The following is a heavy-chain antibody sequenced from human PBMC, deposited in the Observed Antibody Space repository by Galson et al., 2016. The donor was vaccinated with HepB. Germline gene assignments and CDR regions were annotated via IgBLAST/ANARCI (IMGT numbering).Heavy chain of an antibody. D-gene: IGHD6-13*01. J-gene: IGHJ5*02. CDR3: ARDRAADGGTDWFDP. V-gene: IGHV3-74*01. CDR2: INSDGSST. Sequence: SLRLSCAASGFTFSSYWMDWGRQAPGKGLVWVSRINSDGSSTSYADSVKGRFTISRDNAKNTLYLQMNSLRAEDTAVYYCARDRAADGGTDWFDPWGQGTLVTVSS. CDR1: GFTFSSYW.